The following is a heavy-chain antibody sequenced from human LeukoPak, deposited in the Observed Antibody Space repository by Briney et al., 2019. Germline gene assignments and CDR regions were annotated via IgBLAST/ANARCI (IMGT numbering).Heavy chain of an antibody. CDR3: ARGGIAARFAY. D-gene: IGHD6-6*01. CDR1: GFTFSSYE. V-gene: IGHV3-48*03. Sequence: GGSLRLSCAASGFTFSSYEMNWVRQAPGKGLEWVSYISSGSSSIFYADSVKGRFTISRDNTKNSLYLQMNSLRVEDTAVYYCARGGIAARFAYWGQGTLVTVSS. J-gene: IGHJ4*02. CDR2: ISSGSSSI.